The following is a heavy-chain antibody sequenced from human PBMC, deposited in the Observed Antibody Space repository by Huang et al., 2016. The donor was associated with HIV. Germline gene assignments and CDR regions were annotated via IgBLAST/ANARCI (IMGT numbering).Heavy chain of an antibody. V-gene: IGHV1-69*01. CDR1: GGSFSNQV. CDR2: IIPIFGTT. CDR3: ARESNIVVVPHTIEFFDY. J-gene: IGHJ4*02. D-gene: IGHD2-2*01. Sequence: QVQLVQSGAEVKKPGSSVKVSCKASGGSFSNQVFSWVRQGPGQGLEWMGGIIPIFGTTNYAQKFQGRVTITADESTGTAYLELSSLRSEDTAVYFCARESNIVVVPHTIEFFDYWGQGTLVTVSS.